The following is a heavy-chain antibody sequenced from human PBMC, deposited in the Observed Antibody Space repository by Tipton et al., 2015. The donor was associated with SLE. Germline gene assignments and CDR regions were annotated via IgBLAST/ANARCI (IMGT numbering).Heavy chain of an antibody. CDR2: IKEDGSEK. V-gene: IGHV3-7*01. CDR3: ARGYGDDY. Sequence: SLRLSCAASGLTFSKHWMTWVRQASGKGLEWVANIKEDGSEKFYADSVRGRFTISRDNAKNSLYLEMKSLRAEDTATYYCARGYGDDYWGQGTLVTVSS. D-gene: IGHD4-17*01. J-gene: IGHJ4*02. CDR1: GLTFSKHW.